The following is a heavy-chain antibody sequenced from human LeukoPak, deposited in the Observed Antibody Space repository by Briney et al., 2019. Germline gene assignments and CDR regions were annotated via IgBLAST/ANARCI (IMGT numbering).Heavy chain of an antibody. Sequence: ASVKVSCKTSGYTFSSYEINWVRQPPGQGLEWMGWMKPNSGNTAYAQKFQGRVTMTRDVSIRTAYMELSSLRSEDTAVYYCVRLFVQEPSGWFDPWGQGTLVTVS. CDR3: VRLFVQEPSGWFDP. J-gene: IGHJ5*02. CDR2: MKPNSGNT. CDR1: GYTFSSYE. D-gene: IGHD3-10*01. V-gene: IGHV1-8*01.